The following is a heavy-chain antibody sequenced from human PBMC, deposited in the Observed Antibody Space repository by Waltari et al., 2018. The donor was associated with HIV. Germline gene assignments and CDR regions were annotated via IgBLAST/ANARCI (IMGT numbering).Heavy chain of an antibody. CDR1: GFSFSDFV. J-gene: IGHJ4*01. CDR2: ISYNGGP. D-gene: IGHD3-22*01. CDR3: ARGDYYDSSRPANY. V-gene: IGHV3-64*01. Sequence: VKLAESGGGLVRPGESLRLSCEGFGFSFSDFVMHWVRQAPGKGLEYVAGISYNGGPYYGRSVRGRFTISRDNPKSSVYLEMASLRGEDTGVYFCARGDYYDSSRPANYWGQGTLVTVSS.